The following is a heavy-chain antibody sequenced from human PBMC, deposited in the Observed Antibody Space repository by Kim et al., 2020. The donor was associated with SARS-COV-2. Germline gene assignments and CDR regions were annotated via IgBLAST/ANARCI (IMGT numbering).Heavy chain of an antibody. Sequence: SETLSLTCTVSGGSISSGSYYWSWIRQPAGKGLEWIGRIYTSGSTNYNPSLKSRVTISVDTSKNQFSLKLSSVTAADTAVYYCAGSSIPYWGQGTLVTVSS. J-gene: IGHJ4*02. CDR3: AGSSIPY. D-gene: IGHD6-6*01. CDR2: IYTSGST. CDR1: GGSISSGSYY. V-gene: IGHV4-61*02.